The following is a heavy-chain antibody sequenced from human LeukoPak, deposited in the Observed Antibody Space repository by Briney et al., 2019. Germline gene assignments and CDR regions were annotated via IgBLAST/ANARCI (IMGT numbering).Heavy chain of an antibody. V-gene: IGHV3-21*01. CDR2: IGSSSSYI. CDR1: GFTFSSYS. Sequence: GGSLRLSCAASGFTFSSYSMNWVRQAPGKGLEWVSSIGSSSSYIYYADSVKGRFTISRDNAKNSLYLQMNSLRAEDTAVYYCARDRSFDYWGQGTLVTVSS. CDR3: ARDRSFDY. J-gene: IGHJ4*02. D-gene: IGHD3-16*02.